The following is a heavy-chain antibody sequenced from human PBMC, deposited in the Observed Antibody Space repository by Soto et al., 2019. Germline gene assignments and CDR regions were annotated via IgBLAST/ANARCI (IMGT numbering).Heavy chain of an antibody. J-gene: IGHJ4*02. CDR2: IYYTGRT. CDR3: ARDLEGGGGYFAY. Sequence: SETLSLTCTVSGGSISSGAYYWSWIRQYPGKGLEWIGYIYYTGRTFYNPSLESRVSISLDTSKNQFSLKLSSVTAADTAVYYCARDLEGGGGYFAYWGQGTLVTVSS. V-gene: IGHV4-31*03. D-gene: IGHD2-15*01. CDR1: GGSISSGAYY.